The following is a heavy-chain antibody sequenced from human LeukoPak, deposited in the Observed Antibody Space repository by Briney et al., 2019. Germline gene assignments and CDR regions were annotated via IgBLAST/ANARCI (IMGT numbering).Heavy chain of an antibody. J-gene: IGHJ6*03. D-gene: IGHD7-27*01. CDR2: IYYSGST. CDR1: GGSISSSSYY. V-gene: IGHV4-39*01. CDR3: AMSPGAYYYMDV. Sequence: TTSETLSLTCTVSGGSISSSSYYWGWIRQPPGKGLEWIGSIYYSGSTYYNPSLRSRVTISVDTSKNQFSLKLSSVTAADTAVYYCAMSPGAYYYMDVWGKGTTVTVSS.